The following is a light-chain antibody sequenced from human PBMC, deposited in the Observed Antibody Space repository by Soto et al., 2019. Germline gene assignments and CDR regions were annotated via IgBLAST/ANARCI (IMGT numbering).Light chain of an antibody. CDR2: GAS. CDR1: QSIASF. J-gene: IGKJ4*01. Sequence: DIQMTQSPSSLSSSVGDRVTITCRASQSIASFLNWLQLKQRKPPKVLIYGASTLQSGVPSRFSGSGSGTDFTLTISTLQPEDFALYFCQQGDSPLLTFGGGTRVEIK. V-gene: IGKV1-39*01. CDR3: QQGDSPLLT.